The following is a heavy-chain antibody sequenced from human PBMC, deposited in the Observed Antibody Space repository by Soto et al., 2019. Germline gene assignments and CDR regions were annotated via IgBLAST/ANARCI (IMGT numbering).Heavy chain of an antibody. CDR3: ALGGYNYGRPFDF. D-gene: IGHD5-18*01. V-gene: IGHV4-59*01. CDR2: IYYSGN. J-gene: IGHJ4*02. Sequence: SETLSLTCNVSGGSISNFHLSWIRQPPGKGLEWIGYIYYSGNYYNPSLTSRVSMSLDKSKNQFSLHLKSVTAVDTALYFCALGGYNYGRPFDFWGQGTRVTVSS. CDR1: GGSISNFH.